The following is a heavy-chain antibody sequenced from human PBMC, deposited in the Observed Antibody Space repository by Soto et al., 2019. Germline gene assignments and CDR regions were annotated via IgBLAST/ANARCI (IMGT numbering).Heavy chain of an antibody. V-gene: IGHV4-30-4*01. CDR1: GGSISSGDYY. J-gene: IGHJ4*02. CDR3: ASERADGGKIY. D-gene: IGHD2-15*01. Sequence: QGQLQESGPRLVKPSQTLSLTCTVSGGSISSGDYYWSWIRQPPGKGMEWMGYIYYSGKTYYSPSLKSRVTISVDTSKNQFSLKLSSVTAADTAVYYCASERADGGKIYWGQGTLVTVSS. CDR2: IYYSGKT.